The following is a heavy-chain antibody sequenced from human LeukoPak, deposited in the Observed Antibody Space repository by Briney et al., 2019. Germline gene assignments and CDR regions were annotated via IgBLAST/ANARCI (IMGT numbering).Heavy chain of an antibody. Sequence: GGSLRLSCAASGFTFSSYAMSWVRQAPGKGLEWASGISGSGGSTYYADSVKGRFTISRDNSKNTLYLQMNSLRAEDTAVYYCAKGMVPMDKGPFDYWGQGTLVTVSS. CDR2: ISGSGGST. V-gene: IGHV3-23*01. J-gene: IGHJ4*02. CDR1: GFTFSSYA. CDR3: AKGMVPMDKGPFDY. D-gene: IGHD3-10*01.